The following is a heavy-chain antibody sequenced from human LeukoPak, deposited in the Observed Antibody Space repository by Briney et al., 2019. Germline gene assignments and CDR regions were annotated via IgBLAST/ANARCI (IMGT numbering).Heavy chain of an antibody. D-gene: IGHD3-22*01. V-gene: IGHV3-23*01. CDR2: VSGSDST. J-gene: IGHJ4*02. CDR3: AKSHYYDISGYSDY. Sequence: GGSLRLSCAASGFTFSSYAMSWVRQAPGKGLECVSGVSGSDSTYYAVSVKGRFTISRDNSKNTLYLQMNSLRAEDTAVYYCAKSHYYDISGYSDYWGQGTLVTVSS. CDR1: GFTFSSYA.